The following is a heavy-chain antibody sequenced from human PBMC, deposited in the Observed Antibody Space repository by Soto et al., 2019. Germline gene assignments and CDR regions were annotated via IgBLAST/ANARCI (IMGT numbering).Heavy chain of an antibody. D-gene: IGHD3-10*01. CDR1: GFTFNNAW. V-gene: IGHV3-15*07. CDR3: TTYYGSGSSLDY. CDR2: IKSKTDGGTT. Sequence: GGSLRLSXAASGFTFNNAWMNWVRQAPGKGLEWVGRIKSKTDGGTTDYAAPVKGRLTISRDDSKNTLYLQMNSLRTEDTAVYYCTTYYGSGSSLDYWGQGTLVTVSS. J-gene: IGHJ4*02.